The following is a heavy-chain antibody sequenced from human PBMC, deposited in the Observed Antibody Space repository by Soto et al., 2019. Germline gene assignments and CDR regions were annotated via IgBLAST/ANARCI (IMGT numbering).Heavy chain of an antibody. J-gene: IGHJ4*02. Sequence: GGSLRLSCGASGFIFSKYSMNWVRQAPGKGLEWLSYISSNSVTIYYADSVRGRFTIFRDNAKNSLYLQMNSLRDEDTAVYYCARDDILGTRSFDYWGQGALVTVYS. CDR2: ISSNSVTI. D-gene: IGHD1-26*01. CDR3: ARDDILGTRSFDY. V-gene: IGHV3-48*02. CDR1: GFIFSKYS.